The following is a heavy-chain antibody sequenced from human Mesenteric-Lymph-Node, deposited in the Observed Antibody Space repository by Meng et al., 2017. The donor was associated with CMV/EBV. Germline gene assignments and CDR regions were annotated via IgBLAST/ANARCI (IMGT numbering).Heavy chain of an antibody. CDR1: TSAEG. J-gene: IGHJ5*02. CDR2: IYWNDDK. V-gene: IGHV2-5*01. D-gene: IGHD2-2*01. Sequence: TSAEGVGWIRPPPGKALEWLALIYWNDDKRYSPSLKSRLTITKDTSKNQVVLTMTNMDPVDTATYYCAHTPLGYCSSTSCLNWFDPWGQGTLVTVSS. CDR3: AHTPLGYCSSTSCLNWFDP.